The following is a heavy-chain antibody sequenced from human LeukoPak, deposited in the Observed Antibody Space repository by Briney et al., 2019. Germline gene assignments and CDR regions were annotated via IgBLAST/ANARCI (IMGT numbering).Heavy chain of an antibody. CDR3: ARLGSYGYGYYYGMDV. Sequence: GASVKVSCKASGYTFTSYDINWVRQATGQGLEWMGWMNPNSGNTGYAQKFQGRVTITRNTSISTAYMELSSLRSEDTAVYYCARLGSYGYGYYYGMDVWGQGTTVTVSS. D-gene: IGHD5-18*01. CDR2: MNPNSGNT. CDR1: GYTFTSYD. J-gene: IGHJ6*02. V-gene: IGHV1-8*03.